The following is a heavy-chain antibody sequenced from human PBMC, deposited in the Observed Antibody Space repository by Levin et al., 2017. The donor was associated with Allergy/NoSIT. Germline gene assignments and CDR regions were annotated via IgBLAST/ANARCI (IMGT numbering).Heavy chain of an antibody. CDR1: GFTFSDSY. CDR3: ARDLGAGTTVDY. D-gene: IGHD1-7*01. Sequence: GESLKISCAASGFTFSDSYMSWIRQAPGKGLEWVSYISNSATTIYYADSVRGRFTISRDNAKNSLYLQMNSLRAEDTAVYYCARDLGAGTTVDYWGQGTLVTVSS. CDR2: ISNSATTI. J-gene: IGHJ4*02. V-gene: IGHV3-11*01.